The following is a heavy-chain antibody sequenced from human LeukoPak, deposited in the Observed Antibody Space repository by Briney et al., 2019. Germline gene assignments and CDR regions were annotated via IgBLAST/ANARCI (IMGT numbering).Heavy chain of an antibody. CDR2: ISSSGSTI. CDR1: GFTFSSYA. D-gene: IGHD2-21*01. CDR3: ARDFVGFDDAFDI. V-gene: IGHV3-48*04. J-gene: IGHJ3*02. Sequence: GGSLRLSCAASGFTFSSYAMTWVRQAPGKGLEWVSYISSSGSTIYYADSVKGRFTISRDNAKNSLYLQMNSLRAEDTAVYYCARDFVGFDDAFDIWGQGTMVTVSS.